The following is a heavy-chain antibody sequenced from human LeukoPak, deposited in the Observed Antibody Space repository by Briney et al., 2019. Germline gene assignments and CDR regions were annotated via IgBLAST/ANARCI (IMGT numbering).Heavy chain of an antibody. CDR1: GYTFTIYD. D-gene: IGHD3-10*01. CDR3: ARGQATRYVLLWFGEHDY. Sequence: GASVTVSCTASGYTFTIYDINWVRQAPGQGLEWMGWMNPNSGNTGYAQKFQGRVTMTRNTSISTAYMELSSLRSEDTAVYYCARGQATRYVLLWFGEHDYWGQGTLVTVSS. J-gene: IGHJ4*02. V-gene: IGHV1-8*01. CDR2: MNPNSGNT.